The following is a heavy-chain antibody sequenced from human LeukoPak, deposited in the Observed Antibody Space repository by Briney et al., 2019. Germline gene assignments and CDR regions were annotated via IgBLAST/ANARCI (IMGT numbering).Heavy chain of an antibody. J-gene: IGHJ4*02. CDR2: ISSSSSYI. Sequence: PGGSLRLSCAASGFTFNSYVMSWVRLAPGKGLEWVSSISSSSSYIYYADSVKGRFTISRDNAKNSLYLQMNSLRAEDTAVYYCARGSYGSGSYYSDYWGQGTLVTVSS. V-gene: IGHV3-21*01. CDR3: ARGSYGSGSYYSDY. D-gene: IGHD3-10*01. CDR1: GFTFNSYV.